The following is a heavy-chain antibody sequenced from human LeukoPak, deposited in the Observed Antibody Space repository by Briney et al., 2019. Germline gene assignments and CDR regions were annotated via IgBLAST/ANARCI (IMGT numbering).Heavy chain of an antibody. CDR1: GGTFSSYA. J-gene: IGHJ4*02. V-gene: IGHV1-69*01. Sequence: SVKVSCTASGGTFSSYAISWVRQAPGQGLEWMGGIIPIFGTANYAQKFQGRVTITADESTSTAYMELSSLRSEDTAVYYCAIRVNWNDVRWEYYFDYWRQGTLVTVSS. CDR3: AIRVNWNDVRWEYYFDY. CDR2: IIPIFGTA. D-gene: IGHD1-20*01.